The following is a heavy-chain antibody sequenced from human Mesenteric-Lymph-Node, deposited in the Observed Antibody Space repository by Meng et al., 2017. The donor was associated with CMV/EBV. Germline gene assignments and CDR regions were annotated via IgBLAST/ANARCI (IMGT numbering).Heavy chain of an antibody. Sequence: GSLRLSCTVSGYSITSGFYWGWIRQTPGKRLEYIGSVYHRESTYYNPSLKSRVTISLDTSKNQFSLKLSSVTAADTAVYYCARGRFSSGWYEGWFDPWGQGTLVTVSS. D-gene: IGHD6-19*01. J-gene: IGHJ5*02. CDR2: VYHREST. CDR3: ARGRFSSGWYEGWFDP. CDR1: GYSITSGFY. V-gene: IGHV4-38-2*02.